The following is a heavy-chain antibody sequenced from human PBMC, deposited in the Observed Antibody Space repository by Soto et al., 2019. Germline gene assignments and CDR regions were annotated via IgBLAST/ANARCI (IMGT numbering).Heavy chain of an antibody. V-gene: IGHV4-59*01. D-gene: IGHD3-10*02. J-gene: IGHJ4*02. Sequence: PSETLSLTCTVSGGSISSYCWSWIRQPPGKGLEWIGYIYYSGSTNYNPSLKSRVTISVDTSKNQFSLKLSSVTAADTAVYYCGGVINPGKAMFLWYFDYWGQGTRVPVSP. CDR1: GGSISSYC. CDR3: GGVINPGKAMFLWYFDY. CDR2: IYYSGST.